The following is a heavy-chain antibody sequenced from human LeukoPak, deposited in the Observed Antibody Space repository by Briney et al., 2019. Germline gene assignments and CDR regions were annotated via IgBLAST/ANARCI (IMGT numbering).Heavy chain of an antibody. D-gene: IGHD2-2*01. Sequence: PGGSLRLSCAASGFTFSSYSMNWVRQAPGKGLEWVSSISSSSSYIYYADSVKGRFTISRDNAKNSLYLQMNSLRAEDTAVYYCAREEVTYCSITSCYSGVDYWGQGTLVTVSS. V-gene: IGHV3-21*01. CDR2: ISSSSSYI. CDR1: GFTFSSYS. J-gene: IGHJ4*02. CDR3: AREEVTYCSITSCYSGVDY.